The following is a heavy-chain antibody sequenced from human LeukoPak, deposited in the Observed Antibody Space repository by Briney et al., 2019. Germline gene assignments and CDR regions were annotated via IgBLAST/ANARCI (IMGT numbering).Heavy chain of an antibody. Sequence: QTGGSLRLSCAVSGFTFSTYGMHWVRQAPGKGLEWVADISYDGNNKYYADSVKGRFTISRDNSKNTLYLQMNSLRAEDTAVYYCTKELARWIVVNTWDAFDIWGQGTMVIVSS. V-gene: IGHV3-30*18. J-gene: IGHJ3*02. D-gene: IGHD3-22*01. CDR2: ISYDGNNK. CDR3: TKELARWIVVNTWDAFDI. CDR1: GFTFSTYG.